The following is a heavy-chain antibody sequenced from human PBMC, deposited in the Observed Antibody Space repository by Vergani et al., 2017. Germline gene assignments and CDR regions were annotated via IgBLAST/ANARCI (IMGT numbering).Heavy chain of an antibody. V-gene: IGHV1-69*08. CDR3: ARDLFSGVDSSGWYSDY. CDR1: GGTFSSYT. CDR2: IIPILGIA. D-gene: IGHD6-19*01. J-gene: IGHJ4*02. Sequence: QVQLVQSGAEVKKPGSSVKVSCKASGGTFSSYTISWVRQAPGQGLEWMGRIIPILGIANYAQKFQGRVTITADKSTTTAYMELRSLRSDDTAVYYCARDLFSGVDSSGWYSDYWGQGTLVTVSS.